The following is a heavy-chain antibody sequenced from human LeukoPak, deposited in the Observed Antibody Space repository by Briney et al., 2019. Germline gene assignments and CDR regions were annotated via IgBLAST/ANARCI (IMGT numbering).Heavy chain of an antibody. D-gene: IGHD6-13*01. V-gene: IGHV4-34*01. J-gene: IGHJ4*02. CDR1: GGSFSGYY. CDR2: INHSGST. Sequence: SETLSLTCAVYGGSFSGYYWSWIRQPPGKGLEWIGEINHSGSTNYNPSLKSRVTISVDTSKNQFSLKLSSVTAADTAVYYCARNAGYSSPLADYWGQGTLDTVSS. CDR3: ARNAGYSSPLADY.